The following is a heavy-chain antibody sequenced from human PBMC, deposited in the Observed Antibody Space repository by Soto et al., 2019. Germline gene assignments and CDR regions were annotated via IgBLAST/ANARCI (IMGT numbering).Heavy chain of an antibody. CDR1: GFTFSSYG. D-gene: IGHD3-3*01. J-gene: IGHJ4*02. V-gene: IGHV3-30*18. Sequence: GGSLRLSCAASGFTFSSYGMHWVRQAPGKGLEWVAVISYDGSNKYYADSVKGRFTISRDNSKNTLYLQMNSLRAEDTAVYYCAKDSPDWSGYVWGQGTLVTVS. CDR2: ISYDGSNK. CDR3: AKDSPDWSGYV.